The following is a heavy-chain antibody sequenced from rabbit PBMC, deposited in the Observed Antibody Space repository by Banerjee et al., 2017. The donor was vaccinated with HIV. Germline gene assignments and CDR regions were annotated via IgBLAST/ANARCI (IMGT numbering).Heavy chain of an antibody. CDR2: IDPVFSST. CDR1: GVSLSNSYW. V-gene: IGHV1S45*01. Sequence: QEQLEESGGDLVKHEGSLTLTCTASGVSLSNSYWLCWVRQDPGKGLEWIGCIDPVFSSTYYARWVNGRFPISSHNAQNTLYLQLNSLTAADTATYFCVRGDDDYPTYFNLWGPGTLVTVS. D-gene: IGHD2-1*01. J-gene: IGHJ4*01. CDR3: VRGDDDYPTYFNL.